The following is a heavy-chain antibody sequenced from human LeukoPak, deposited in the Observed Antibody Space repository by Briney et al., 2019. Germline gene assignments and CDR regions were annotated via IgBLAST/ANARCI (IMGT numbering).Heavy chain of an antibody. J-gene: IGHJ6*02. V-gene: IGHV1-8*01. CDR3: AKVGAYYGMDV. CDR2: MNPNSGNT. Sequence: GASVKVSCKASGYTFTSYDINWVRQATGQGLEWMGWMNPNSGNTGYAQKFQGRVTMTRNTSISTAYMELNSLRADDTAVYYCAKVGAYYGMDVWGQGTTVTVSS. CDR1: GYTFTSYD.